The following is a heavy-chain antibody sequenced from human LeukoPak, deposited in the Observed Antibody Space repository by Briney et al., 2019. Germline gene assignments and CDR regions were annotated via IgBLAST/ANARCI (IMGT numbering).Heavy chain of an antibody. CDR2: INPNSGGT. Sequence: ASVKVSCKASGYTFTGYYMHWVRQAPGQGREWMGWINPNSGGTNYAQKFQGRVTMTRDTSISTAYMELSRLRSDDTAVYYCARGSIAAAGTSGTTRWFDPWGQGTLVTVSS. CDR1: GYTFTGYY. J-gene: IGHJ5*02. D-gene: IGHD6-13*01. CDR3: ARGSIAAAGTSGTTRWFDP. V-gene: IGHV1-2*02.